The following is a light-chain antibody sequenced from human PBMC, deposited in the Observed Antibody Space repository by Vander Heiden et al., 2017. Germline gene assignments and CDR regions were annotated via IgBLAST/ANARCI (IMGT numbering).Light chain of an antibody. Sequence: EIVLTQSPATLSLSPGERATLSCRASQSVSSYLAWSQQKPVQAPRLLIYDASNRSTGIPARFSRSGSRIDFTLTISVLEPEDFAVYYCQQPSNSPLYTFGQGTKLEIK. CDR3: QQPSNSPLYT. V-gene: IGKV3-11*01. CDR2: DAS. J-gene: IGKJ2*01. CDR1: QSVSSY.